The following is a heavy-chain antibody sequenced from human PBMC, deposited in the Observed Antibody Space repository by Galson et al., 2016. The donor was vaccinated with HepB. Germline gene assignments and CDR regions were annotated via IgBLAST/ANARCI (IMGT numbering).Heavy chain of an antibody. CDR1: GFTFSDYY. J-gene: IGHJ6*04. CDR3: ARVHLHSSWYRSTQPGDV. D-gene: IGHD6-13*01. CDR2: ISYDGYNK. Sequence: SLRLSCAVSGFTFSDYYMTWIRQAPGKGLEWVAVISYDGYNKYYADSVKGRFTISRDNSKNTLYLQMNSLRAEDTAMYYCARVHLHSSWYRSTQPGDVWGKGTTVTVSS. V-gene: IGHV3-30*03.